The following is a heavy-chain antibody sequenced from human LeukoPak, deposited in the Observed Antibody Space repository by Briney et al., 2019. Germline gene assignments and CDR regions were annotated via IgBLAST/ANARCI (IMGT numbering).Heavy chain of an antibody. V-gene: IGHV3-13*04. CDR3: ARGNILTGYDC. CDR2: IGIAGDT. J-gene: IGHJ4*02. D-gene: IGHD3-9*01. Sequence: QPGGSLRLSCAASGFTFSSYDMHWVRQATGKGLEWVSAIGIAGDTYYSGSVKGRFTISRENAKNFLYLQMSSLRAGDTAVYYCARGNILTGYDCWGQGTLVTVSS. CDR1: GFTFSSYD.